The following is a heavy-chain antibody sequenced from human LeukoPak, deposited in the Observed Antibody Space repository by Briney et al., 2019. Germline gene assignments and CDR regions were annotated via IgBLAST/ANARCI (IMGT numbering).Heavy chain of an antibody. CDR1: GGSFSGYY. CDR2: INHSGST. J-gene: IGHJ4*02. Sequence: SETLSLTCAVYGGSFSGYYWSWIRQPPGKGLEWIGEINHSGSTNYNPSLKSRATISVDTSKNQFSLKLSSVTAADTAVYYCARRRGYSYGSGMTFDYWGQGTLVTVSS. D-gene: IGHD5-18*01. CDR3: ARRRGYSYGSGMTFDY. V-gene: IGHV4-34*01.